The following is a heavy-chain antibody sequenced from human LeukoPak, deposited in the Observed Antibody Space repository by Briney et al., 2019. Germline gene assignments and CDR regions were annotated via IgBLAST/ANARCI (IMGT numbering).Heavy chain of an antibody. Sequence: GGSLRLSCAASGFTFSSYAMSWVRQAPGKGLEWVSAISGSGGSTYYADSVKGRFTISEDNSKITLYLQMNSLRAEDTAVYYCAKARLYQLPYPNFDYWGQGTLVTVSS. CDR2: ISGSGGST. D-gene: IGHD2-2*01. J-gene: IGHJ4*02. V-gene: IGHV3-23*01. CDR3: AKARLYQLPYPNFDY. CDR1: GFTFSSYA.